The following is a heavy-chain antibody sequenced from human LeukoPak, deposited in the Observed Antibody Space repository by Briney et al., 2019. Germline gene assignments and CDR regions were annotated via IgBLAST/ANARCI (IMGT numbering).Heavy chain of an antibody. J-gene: IGHJ4*02. D-gene: IGHD2-2*01. Sequence: GGSLRLSCAASGFTFSSYSMNWVRQAPGKGLEWVSSISSSSSYIYYADSVKGRFTISRDNAKNSLYLQMNSLRAEDTAVYYCARLIGCSSTSCYFDYWGQGTLVTVSS. CDR3: ARLIGCSSTSCYFDY. CDR1: GFTFSSYS. CDR2: ISSSSSYI. V-gene: IGHV3-21*01.